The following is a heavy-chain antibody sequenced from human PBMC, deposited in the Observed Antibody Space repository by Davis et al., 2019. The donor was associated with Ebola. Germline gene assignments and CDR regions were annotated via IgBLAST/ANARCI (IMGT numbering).Heavy chain of an antibody. D-gene: IGHD1-14*01. CDR1: GGSFSSYY. V-gene: IGHV4-59*01. CDR3: ARDLYKGPLDV. J-gene: IGHJ6*04. Sequence: GSLRLSCAVYGGSFSSYYWSWIRQPPGKGLEWIGYIYYSGSPNYHPSLKSRVTISVDTSKNQFSLKLSSVTAADTAVYYCARDLYKGPLDVWGKGTTVTVSS. CDR2: IYYSGSP.